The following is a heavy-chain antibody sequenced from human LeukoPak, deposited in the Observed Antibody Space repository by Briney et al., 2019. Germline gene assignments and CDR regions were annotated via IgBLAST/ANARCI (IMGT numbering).Heavy chain of an antibody. Sequence: PGGSLRLSCAASGFTFSSYAMHWVCQAPGKGLEWVAVISYDGSNKYYADSVKGRFTISRDNSKNTLYLQMNSLRAEDTAVYYCARGAVAGTWPGAFDIWGQGTTVTVSS. J-gene: IGHJ3*02. V-gene: IGHV3-30-3*01. CDR3: ARGAVAGTWPGAFDI. CDR1: GFTFSSYA. D-gene: IGHD6-19*01. CDR2: ISYDGSNK.